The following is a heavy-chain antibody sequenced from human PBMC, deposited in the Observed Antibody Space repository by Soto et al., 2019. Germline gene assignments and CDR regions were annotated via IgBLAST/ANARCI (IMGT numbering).Heavy chain of an antibody. Sequence: QVQLQESSSGLVKPSQTRSLTCTVSGGSISSGGYYWTWIRQHPGKGLEWIGYNYYSGITYYNPSFKSRVTISLDTSKNQFSLKLSSVTAADTAVYHCARGSSIAGLYYGMDVWGQGTTVTVSS. CDR3: ARGSSIAGLYYGMDV. CDR1: GGSISSGGYY. CDR2: NYYSGIT. V-gene: IGHV4-31*03. J-gene: IGHJ6*02. D-gene: IGHD6-6*01.